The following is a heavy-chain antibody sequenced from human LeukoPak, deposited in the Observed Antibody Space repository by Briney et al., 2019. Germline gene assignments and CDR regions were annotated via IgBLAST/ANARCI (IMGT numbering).Heavy chain of an antibody. CDR1: GFSFSSNV. Sequence: GRSLRLSCAASGFSFSSNVMHWVRQAPGKGLEWVAQISHDGNDKYYADSVKSRFTISRDNSKNTLFLQLDSLRAEDTAVYFCAKVGIGYYYPFDYWGQGTLVTVPS. V-gene: IGHV3-30*18. D-gene: IGHD3-22*01. CDR2: ISHDGNDK. J-gene: IGHJ4*02. CDR3: AKVGIGYYYPFDY.